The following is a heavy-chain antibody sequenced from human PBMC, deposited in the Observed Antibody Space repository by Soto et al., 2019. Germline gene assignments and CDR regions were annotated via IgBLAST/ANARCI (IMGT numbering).Heavy chain of an antibody. J-gene: IGHJ4*02. CDR2: IYYSGST. CDR3: ARGVIH. CDR1: GASISSTCW. V-gene: IGHV4-4*02. Sequence: QVQLQESGPGLVKPSGTLSLTCAVSGASISSTCWWTWVRQPPGKGLEWIGEIYYSGSTNYNPSLKSRATISVDTSKNQFSLMLSSVTAADTAVYYCARGVIHWGQGTLVTVSS. D-gene: IGHD2-21*01.